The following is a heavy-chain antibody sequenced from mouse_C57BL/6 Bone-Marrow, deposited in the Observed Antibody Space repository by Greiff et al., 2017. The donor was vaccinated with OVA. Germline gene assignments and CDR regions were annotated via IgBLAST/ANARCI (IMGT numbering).Heavy chain of an antibody. CDR3: ARRPDLRGYFDY. CDR1: GYTFTSYW. Sequence: QVQLQQPGAELVKPGASVKLSCKASGYTFTSYWMHWVKQRPGQGLEWIGMIHPNSGSTNYNEKFKSKATLTVDKSSSTAYMQLSSLTSEDSAVDYCARRPDLRGYFDYWGQGTTLTVSS. CDR2: IHPNSGST. V-gene: IGHV1-64*01. J-gene: IGHJ2*01.